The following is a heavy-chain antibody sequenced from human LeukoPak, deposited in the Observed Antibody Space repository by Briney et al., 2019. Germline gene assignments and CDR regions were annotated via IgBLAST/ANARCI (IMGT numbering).Heavy chain of an antibody. CDR1: GFTFDDYA. Sequence: PGRPLRLSCAASGFTFDDYAMHWVRQAPGKGLEWVSGINWNSNRIGYADSVKGRFTISRDNAKNSLYLQMNSLRAEDTALYYCAKDRLELRDYYYGMDVWGQGTTVTVSS. D-gene: IGHD1-7*01. CDR3: AKDRLELRDYYYGMDV. J-gene: IGHJ6*02. V-gene: IGHV3-9*01. CDR2: INWNSNRI.